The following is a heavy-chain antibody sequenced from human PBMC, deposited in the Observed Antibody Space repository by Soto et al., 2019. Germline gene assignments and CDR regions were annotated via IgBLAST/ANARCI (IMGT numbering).Heavy chain of an antibody. D-gene: IGHD3-10*01. CDR2: IFYSGST. V-gene: IGHV4-39*01. J-gene: IGHJ6*02. Sequence: PSETLSLTCTVSGDSITSNSYYWGWIRQPPGKGLEWIGSIFYSGSTYYNPSLKSRVTISVDTSKNQFSLTLTSVTAADTAVYYCARQGFGVLHGLVDVWGHGTTVTVSS. CDR3: ARQGFGVLHGLVDV. CDR1: GDSITSNSYY.